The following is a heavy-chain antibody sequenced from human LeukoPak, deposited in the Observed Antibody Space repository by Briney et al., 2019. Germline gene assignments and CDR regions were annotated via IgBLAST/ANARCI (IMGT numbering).Heavy chain of an antibody. D-gene: IGHD3-10*02. CDR2: ISGSGGST. J-gene: IGHJ6*04. Sequence: GGSLRRSCEASGFTFSSYGRSWVRQAPGKGLEWVSAISGSGGSTYYADSVKGRFTISRDNSKNTLYLQMNSLRAEDTAVYYCAELGITMIGGVWGKGTTVTISS. V-gene: IGHV3-23*01. CDR1: GFTFSSYG. CDR3: AELGITMIGGV.